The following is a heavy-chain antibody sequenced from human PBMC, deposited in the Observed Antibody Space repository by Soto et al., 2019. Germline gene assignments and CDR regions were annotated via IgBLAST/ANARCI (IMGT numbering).Heavy chain of an antibody. J-gene: IGHJ6*02. V-gene: IGHV4-4*02. D-gene: IGHD2-21*02. CDR3: ARDLRLQPTRDYYGMDV. CDR2: IYHSGST. Sequence: SETLSLTCAVSGGSISSSNLWSWVRQPPGKGLDWIGEIYHSGSTNYNPSLKSRVTISVDKSKNQFSLKLTSVTAADTAVYYCARDLRLQPTRDYYGMDVWGQGTTVTVYS. CDR1: GGSISSSNL.